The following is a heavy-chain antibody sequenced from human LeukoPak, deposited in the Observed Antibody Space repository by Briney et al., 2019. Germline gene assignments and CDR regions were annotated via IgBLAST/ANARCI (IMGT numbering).Heavy chain of an antibody. CDR2: VYPNGNS. CDR3: VRDFMGYCGAKCNSR. Sequence: TGGSLRLSCAASGFTVSSSYVSWVRQAPERGLEWVSVVYPNGNSYYPDSLEGRFTISRDNPKSMLYLQMNNLRAEDTAVYYCVRDFMGYCGAKCNSRWGKGTTVTVSS. V-gene: IGHV3-66*03. CDR1: GFTVSSSY. D-gene: IGHD2-21*01. J-gene: IGHJ6*04.